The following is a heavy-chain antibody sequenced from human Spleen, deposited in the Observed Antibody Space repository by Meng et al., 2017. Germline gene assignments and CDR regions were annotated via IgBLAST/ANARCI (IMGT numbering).Heavy chain of an antibody. CDR2: ISWDGGGT. Sequence: GESLKISCAASGFTFDDYTMHWVRQAPGKGLEWVSLISWDGGGTYYADSVKGRFTISRDNSKNTLYLQMNSLRAEDTAVYYCATSGSAFSPEYYYYYGMDVWGQGTTVTVSS. CDR3: ATSGSAFSPEYYYYYGMDV. V-gene: IGHV3-43*01. CDR1: GFTFDDYT. D-gene: IGHD2-15*01. J-gene: IGHJ6*02.